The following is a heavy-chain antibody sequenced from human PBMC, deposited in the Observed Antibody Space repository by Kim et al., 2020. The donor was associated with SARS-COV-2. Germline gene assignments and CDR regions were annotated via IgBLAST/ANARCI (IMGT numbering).Heavy chain of an antibody. Sequence: GGSLRLSCAASGFTFSSYAMSWVRQAPGKGLEWVSAISGSGGSTYYADSVKGRFTISRDNSKNTLYLQMNSLRAEDTAVYYCATSGEGILTGYYRRNYYYYGMDVWGQGTTVTVSS. J-gene: IGHJ6*02. CDR3: ATSGEGILTGYYRRNYYYYGMDV. D-gene: IGHD3-9*01. V-gene: IGHV3-23*01. CDR2: ISGSGGST. CDR1: GFTFSSYA.